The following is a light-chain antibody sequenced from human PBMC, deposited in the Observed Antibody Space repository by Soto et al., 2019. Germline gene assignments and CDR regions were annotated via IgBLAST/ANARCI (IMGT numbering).Light chain of an antibody. Sequence: ALTQPASVSGSPGQSITISCTGTSSDVGGYNYVSWYQHHPGKVPQLMIYDVSNRPSGVSNRFSGSKSGNTASLTISGLQAEDEADYYCYSYTSSNTYVLGTGTKVTVL. V-gene: IGLV2-14*03. CDR1: SSDVGGYNY. J-gene: IGLJ1*01. CDR3: YSYTSSNTYV. CDR2: DVS.